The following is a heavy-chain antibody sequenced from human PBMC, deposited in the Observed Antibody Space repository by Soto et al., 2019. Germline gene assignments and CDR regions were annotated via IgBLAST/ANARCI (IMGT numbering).Heavy chain of an antibody. CDR3: ARDASQQLVLEYYFDY. D-gene: IGHD6-6*01. V-gene: IGHV3-33*01. CDR2: IWYDGSNK. Sequence: QVQLVESGGGVVHPGRSLRLSCAASGFTFSSYGMHWVRQAPGKGLEWVAVIWYDGSNKYYADSVKGRFTISRDNSKNTLYLQMNSLRAEDTAVYYCARDASQQLVLEYYFDYWGQGTLVTVSS. J-gene: IGHJ4*02. CDR1: GFTFSSYG.